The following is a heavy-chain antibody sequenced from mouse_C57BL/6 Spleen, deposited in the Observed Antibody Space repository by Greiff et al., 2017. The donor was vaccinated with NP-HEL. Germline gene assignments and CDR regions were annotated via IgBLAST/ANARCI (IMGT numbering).Heavy chain of an antibody. CDR2: IYPGDGDT. CDR1: GYAFSSSW. CDR3: ARWYGNYGFDY. Sequence: QVQLQQSGPELVKPGASVKISCKASGYAFSSSWMNWVKQRPGKGLEWIGRIYPGDGDTNYNGKFKGKATLTADKSSSTAYMQLSSRTSEDSAVYFCARWYGNYGFDYWGQGTTLTVSS. J-gene: IGHJ2*01. V-gene: IGHV1-82*01. D-gene: IGHD2-10*02.